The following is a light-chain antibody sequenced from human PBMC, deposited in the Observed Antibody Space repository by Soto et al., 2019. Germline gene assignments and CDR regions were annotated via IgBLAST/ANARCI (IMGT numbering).Light chain of an antibody. Sequence: EIVMPQPPFTLSVAPGERAQLCCRSSQSVSSNLAWYQQKPGQAPRLLIYGASTRATGIPARFSGSGSGTEFTLTISSLQSADFAVYYCQQYNNWPPLTFGGGSKVAIK. CDR3: QQYNNWPPLT. J-gene: IGKJ4*01. CDR1: QSVSSN. V-gene: IGKV3-15*01. CDR2: GAS.